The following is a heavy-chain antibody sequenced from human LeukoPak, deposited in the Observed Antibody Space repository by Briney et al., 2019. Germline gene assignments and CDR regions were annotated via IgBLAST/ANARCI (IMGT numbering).Heavy chain of an antibody. D-gene: IGHD1-7*01. Sequence: SETLSLTCAVYGGSFSNYYWSWIRQPPGKGLEWIGEINDSGRTNYNPSLMSRVTVSVDTSKNQFSLRLTSVTATDTAVYYCARRWNYGRNYYIDVWGNGATASVSS. CDR1: GGSFSNYY. V-gene: IGHV4-34*01. CDR2: INDSGRT. J-gene: IGHJ6*03. CDR3: ARRWNYGRNYYIDV.